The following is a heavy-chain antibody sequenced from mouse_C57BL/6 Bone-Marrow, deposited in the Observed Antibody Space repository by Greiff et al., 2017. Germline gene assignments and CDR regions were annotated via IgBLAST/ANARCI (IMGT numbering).Heavy chain of an antibody. V-gene: IGHV3-6*01. CDR1: GYSITSGYY. CDR3: ATGYYYGSSYFDY. J-gene: IGHJ2*01. Sequence: ESGPGLVKPSQSLSLTCSVTGYSITSGYYWNWIRQFPGNKLEWMGYISYDGSNNYNPSLKNRISITRDTSKNQFFLKLNSVTTEDTATYYCATGYYYGSSYFDYWGQGTTLTVSS. D-gene: IGHD1-1*01. CDR2: ISYDGSN.